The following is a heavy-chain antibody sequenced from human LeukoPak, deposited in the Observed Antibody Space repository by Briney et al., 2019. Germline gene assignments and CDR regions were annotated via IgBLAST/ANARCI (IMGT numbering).Heavy chain of an antibody. CDR3: ARRRGYYGSGGYYYYGMDV. V-gene: IGHV4-59*08. D-gene: IGHD3-10*01. CDR1: GGSISSYY. J-gene: IGHJ6*02. CDR2: IYYSGST. Sequence: SETLSLTCTVSGGSISSYYWSWIRQPPGKGLEWIGYIYYSGSTNYNPSLKSRVTISVDTSKNQSSLKLSSVTAADTAVYYCARRRGYYGSGGYYYYGMDVWGQGTTVTVSS.